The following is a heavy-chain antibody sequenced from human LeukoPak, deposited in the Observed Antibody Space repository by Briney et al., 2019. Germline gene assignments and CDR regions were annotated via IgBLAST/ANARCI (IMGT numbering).Heavy chain of an antibody. V-gene: IGHV3-23*01. J-gene: IGHJ3*02. Sequence: GGPLRLSCAASGFTFSSYAMSGVRQAPGKGLKWVSAISGSGGSTYYADSVKGRFTISRDNSKNTLYLQMNSLRAEDTAVYYCAKPPYWPDAFDIWGQGTMVTVSS. CDR1: GFTFSSYA. D-gene: IGHD2-15*01. CDR3: AKPPYWPDAFDI. CDR2: ISGSGGST.